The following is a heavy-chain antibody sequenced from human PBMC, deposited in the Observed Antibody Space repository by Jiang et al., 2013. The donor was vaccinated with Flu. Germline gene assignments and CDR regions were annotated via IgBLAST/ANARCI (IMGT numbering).Heavy chain of an antibody. V-gene: IGHV1-24*01. D-gene: IGHD3-9*01. J-gene: IGHJ5*02. CDR2: FDPEDGET. Sequence: GKGTLSGVEGFDPEDGETIYAQKFQGRVTMTEDTSTDTAYMELSSLRSEDTAVYYCATPYDILTGYYASWGQGTLVTVSS. CDR3: ATPYDILTGYYAS.